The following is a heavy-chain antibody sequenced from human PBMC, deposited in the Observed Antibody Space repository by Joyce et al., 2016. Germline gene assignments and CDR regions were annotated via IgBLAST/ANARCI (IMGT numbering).Heavy chain of an antibody. D-gene: IGHD3-10*01. J-gene: IGHJ6*02. Sequence: QVHLEQSGAEVKKPGASVKVSCKASGYSFSTYGISWVRQAPGQGLQWMGWISAYNGTTNYAPKFQGRVTMTADTSTGTAHMELRRLTSDDTAVYYCARDGPASLLFFGELSDQYYHYYGMDVWGQGTTVSVSS. CDR1: GYSFSTYG. V-gene: IGHV1-18*01. CDR3: ARDGPASLLFFGELSDQYYHYYGMDV. CDR2: ISAYNGTT.